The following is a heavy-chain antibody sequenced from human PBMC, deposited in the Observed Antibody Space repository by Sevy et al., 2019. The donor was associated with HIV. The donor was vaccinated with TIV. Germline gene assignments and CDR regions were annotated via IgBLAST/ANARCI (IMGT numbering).Heavy chain of an antibody. CDR1: GFTFSSYA. CDR3: AKHGIVVTRVGYFDY. J-gene: IGHJ4*02. CDR2: ISGSGGST. D-gene: IGHD6-19*01. V-gene: IGHV3-23*01. Sequence: GGSLRLSCAASGFTFSSYAMSWVRQAPGKGLEWVSAISGSGGSTYYADSVKGRFTISRDNSKNTLYLQMNSLRAKDTAVYYCAKHGIVVTRVGYFDYWGQGTLVTVSS.